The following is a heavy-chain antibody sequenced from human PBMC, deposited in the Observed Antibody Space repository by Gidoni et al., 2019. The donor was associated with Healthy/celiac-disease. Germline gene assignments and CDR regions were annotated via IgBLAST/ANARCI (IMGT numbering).Heavy chain of an antibody. Sequence: DVQLVESGGGLVQPGGCMRLACAASGFPFSSYAMHWVRQAPGKGLEYVSAMSSNGGSTYYANSVKGRFTISRDNTKNTLYLQMGSLRAEDMAVYYCARDPPYYYYGMDVWGQGTTVTVSS. CDR2: MSSNGGST. CDR1: GFPFSSYA. CDR3: ARDPPYYYYGMDV. V-gene: IGHV3-64*01. J-gene: IGHJ6*02.